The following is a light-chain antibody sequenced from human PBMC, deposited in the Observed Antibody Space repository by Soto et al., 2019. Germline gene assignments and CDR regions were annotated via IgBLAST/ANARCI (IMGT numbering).Light chain of an antibody. CDR1: YSDIGAYIY. CDR2: EVS. V-gene: IGLV2-8*01. J-gene: IGLJ1*01. Sequence: QSVLTQPPSASGSPGQSVTIPCTGTYSDIGAYIYVSWYQQHPGKAPKLILSEVSRRPSGVPERFSGSKSGNTASLTVSGLQADDEAHYYCSSYAGSNNFVFGTGTKVTVL. CDR3: SSYAGSNNFV.